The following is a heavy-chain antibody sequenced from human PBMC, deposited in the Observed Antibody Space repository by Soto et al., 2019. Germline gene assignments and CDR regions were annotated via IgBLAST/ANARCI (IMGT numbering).Heavy chain of an antibody. J-gene: IGHJ6*02. V-gene: IGHV4-4*02. CDR3: AGRGADFDYYGMDV. CDR2: IYHSGST. CDR1: GGSISSSNW. D-gene: IGHD2-15*01. Sequence: SETLSLTCAVSGGSISSSNWWSWVRQPPGKGLEWIGEIYHSGSTNYNPSLQSRVTISVDKSKNQFSLKLSSVTAADTAVYYCAGRGADFDYYGMDVWGQGTTVTVSS.